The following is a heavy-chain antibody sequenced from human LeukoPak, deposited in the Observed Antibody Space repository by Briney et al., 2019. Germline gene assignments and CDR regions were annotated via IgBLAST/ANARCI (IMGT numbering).Heavy chain of an antibody. J-gene: IGHJ4*02. CDR1: GGSISSGYY. D-gene: IGHD6-13*01. CDR3: ARGIAAAGIYY. CDR2: IYHSGST. V-gene: IGHV4-38-2*02. Sequence: SETLSLTCTVSGGSISSGYYWGWIRQPPGKGLEWIGSIYHSGSTYYNPSLKSRVTISVDTSKNQFPLKLSSVTAADTAVYYCARGIAAAGIYYWGQGTLVTVSS.